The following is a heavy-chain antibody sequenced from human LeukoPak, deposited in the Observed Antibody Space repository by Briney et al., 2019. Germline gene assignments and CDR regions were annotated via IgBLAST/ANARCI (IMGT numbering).Heavy chain of an antibody. CDR3: AKDPIDSSGWYYIFWFDP. V-gene: IGHV3-23*01. J-gene: IGHJ5*02. Sequence: GGSLRLSCEASGFTFSSYAMSWVRQAPGKGLEWVSAISGSGGSTYYADSVKGRFTISRDNSKNTLYLQMNSLRAEDTAVYYCAKDPIDSSGWYYIFWFDPWGQGTLVTVSS. CDR2: ISGSGGST. D-gene: IGHD6-19*01. CDR1: GFTFSSYA.